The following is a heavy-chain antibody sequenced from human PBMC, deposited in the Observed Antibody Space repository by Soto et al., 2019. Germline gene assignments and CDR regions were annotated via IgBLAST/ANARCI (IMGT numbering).Heavy chain of an antibody. V-gene: IGHV3-11*01. D-gene: IGHD6-19*01. Sequence: PVGSLRLSCAASGFTFSDYYMSWIRQAPGKGLEWVSYISSSGSTIYYADSVKGRFTISRDNAKNSLYLQMNSLRAEDTAVYYCAVPTGYSSGWSSYYYGMDVWGQGTTVTVSS. CDR1: GFTFSDYY. J-gene: IGHJ6*02. CDR2: ISSSGSTI. CDR3: AVPTGYSSGWSSYYYGMDV.